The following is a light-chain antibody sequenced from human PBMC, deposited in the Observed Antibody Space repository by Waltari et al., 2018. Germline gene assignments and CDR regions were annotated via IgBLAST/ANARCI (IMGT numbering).Light chain of an antibody. CDR1: PTILYNSNNKTY. V-gene: IGKV4-1*01. CDR3: QQYFTTLT. Sequence: DIVMTQSPDSLAVSLGERASINRTSSPTILYNSNNKTYLAWYQQKPGQPPKLLIYWASTRQSGVPDRFSGSGSGTDFTLTISSLQAGDVAVYYCQQYFTTLTFGGGTKVEIK. CDR2: WAS. J-gene: IGKJ4*01.